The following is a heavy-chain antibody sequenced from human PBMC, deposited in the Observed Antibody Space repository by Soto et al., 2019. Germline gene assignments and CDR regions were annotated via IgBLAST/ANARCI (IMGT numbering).Heavy chain of an antibody. CDR2: IKSKTDGGTT. CDR3: CMIVVVTPTPFDY. CDR1: GFTFSNAW. J-gene: IGHJ4*02. Sequence: GGSLRLSCAASGFTFSNAWMSWVRQAPGKGLEWVGRIKSKTDGGTTDYAAPVKGRFTISRDDSKNTLYLQMNSLKTEDTAVYYCCMIVVVTPTPFDYWGQGTLVTAPQ. D-gene: IGHD3-22*01. V-gene: IGHV3-15*01.